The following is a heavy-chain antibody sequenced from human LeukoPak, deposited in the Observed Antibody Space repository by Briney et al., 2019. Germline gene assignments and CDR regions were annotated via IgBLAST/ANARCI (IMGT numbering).Heavy chain of an antibody. V-gene: IGHV4-38-2*01. CDR2: IYHSGST. Sequence: SETLSLTCAVSGYSISSGYYWGRIRHPPGTGLEWIGSIYHSGSTYYNPSLKSRVTISVDTSKNQFSLKLSSVTAADTAVYYCARNRAATVVVDYWGQGTLVTVSS. CDR3: ARNRAATVVVDY. CDR1: GYSISSGYY. D-gene: IGHD5-18*01. J-gene: IGHJ4*02.